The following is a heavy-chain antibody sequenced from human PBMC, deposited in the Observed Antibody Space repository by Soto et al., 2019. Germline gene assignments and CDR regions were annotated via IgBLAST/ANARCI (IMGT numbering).Heavy chain of an antibody. J-gene: IGHJ4*02. Sequence: LSLTCTVSGGSISSYYWSWIRQPPGKGLEWIGYIYYSGSTNYNPSLKSRVTISVDTSKNQFSLKLSSVTAADTAVYYCARFNYYDSSGYYRHFDYWGQGTRVIVSS. CDR3: ARFNYYDSSGYYRHFDY. CDR2: IYYSGST. CDR1: GGSISSYY. D-gene: IGHD3-22*01. V-gene: IGHV4-59*01.